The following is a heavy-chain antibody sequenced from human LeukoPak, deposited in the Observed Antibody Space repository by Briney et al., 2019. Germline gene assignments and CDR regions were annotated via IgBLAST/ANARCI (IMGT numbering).Heavy chain of an antibody. D-gene: IGHD5-12*01. Sequence: SVKVSCKASGYTFTGYYMHWVRQAPGQGLEWMGRIIPILGIANYAQKFQGRVTITADKSTSTAYMELSSLRSEDTAVYYCARGREMATIKGDYFDYWGQGTLVTVSS. CDR1: GYTFTGYY. CDR2: IIPILGIA. CDR3: ARGREMATIKGDYFDY. J-gene: IGHJ4*02. V-gene: IGHV1-69*04.